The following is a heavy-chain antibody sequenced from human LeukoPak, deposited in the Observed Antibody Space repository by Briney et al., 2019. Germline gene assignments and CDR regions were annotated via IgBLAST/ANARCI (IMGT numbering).Heavy chain of an antibody. V-gene: IGHV4-59*08. CDR1: GGSISSYY. CDR2: IYYSGST. CDR3: ARGPYSYDSSGAFDI. J-gene: IGHJ3*02. D-gene: IGHD3-22*01. Sequence: SETLSLTCTVSGGSISSYYWSWIRQPPGKGLEWIGYIYYSGSTNHNPSLKSRVTISVDTSKNQISLKVSSVTAADTAVYFCARGPYSYDSSGAFDIWGQGTMVTVSS.